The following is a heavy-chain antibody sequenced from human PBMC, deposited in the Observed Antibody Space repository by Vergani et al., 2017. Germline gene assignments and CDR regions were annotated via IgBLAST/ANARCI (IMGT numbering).Heavy chain of an antibody. Sequence: QVQLVQSGAEVKKPGASVKVSCKASGYTFTSYAMHWVRQAPGQRLEWMGWINAGNGNTKYSQKFQGRVTITRDTSASTAYMELSSLRSEDTAVYYCARDQQWLEVDSYGMDVWGQGTTVTVSS. CDR3: ARDQQWLEVDSYGMDV. CDR1: GYTFTSYA. J-gene: IGHJ6*02. CDR2: INAGNGNT. D-gene: IGHD6-19*01. V-gene: IGHV1-3*01.